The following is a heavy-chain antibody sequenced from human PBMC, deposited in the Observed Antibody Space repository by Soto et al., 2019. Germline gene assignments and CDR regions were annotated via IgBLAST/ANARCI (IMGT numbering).Heavy chain of an antibody. CDR2: INPITGGT. CDR1: GYTFTSYY. D-gene: IGHD3-22*01. Sequence: ASVKVSCKASGYTFTSYYIHWVRQAPGQGLEWMGWINPITGGTNYAPKFQGRVTMTRDTSITTAYMELSRLRSDDTAVYYCSRNYYDSSDRDYLDYWGQGTPVTVS. CDR3: SRNYYDSSDRDYLDY. V-gene: IGHV1-2*02. J-gene: IGHJ4*02.